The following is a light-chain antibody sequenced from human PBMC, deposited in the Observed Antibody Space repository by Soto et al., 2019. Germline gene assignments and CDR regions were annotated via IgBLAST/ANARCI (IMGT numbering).Light chain of an antibody. V-gene: IGLV2-14*01. Sequence: QSVLTQPASVPGSPGQSITISCTGTSSAVGSYNYVSWYQHHPGKAPRLMIYASSNRPSGVSHRFSGSRSGNTASLTISGLQAEDEADYYCSSYTSGSTLYVFGTGTKV. CDR3: SSYTSGSTLYV. J-gene: IGLJ1*01. CDR2: ASS. CDR1: SSAVGSYNY.